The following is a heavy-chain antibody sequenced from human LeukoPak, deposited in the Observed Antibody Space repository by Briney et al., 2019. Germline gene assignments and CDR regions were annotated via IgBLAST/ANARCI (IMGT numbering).Heavy chain of an antibody. CDR1: GYTFTGYY. V-gene: IGHV1-2*02. CDR3: AREADTAMVYYYGMDV. J-gene: IGHJ6*02. CDR2: INPNSGGT. Sequence: ASVKVSCKASGYTFTGYYMHWVRQAPGQGLEWMGWINPNSGGTNYAQKFQGRVTMTRDTSISTAYIELSRLRSDDTAVYYCAREADTAMVYYYGMDVWGQGTTVTVSS. D-gene: IGHD5-18*01.